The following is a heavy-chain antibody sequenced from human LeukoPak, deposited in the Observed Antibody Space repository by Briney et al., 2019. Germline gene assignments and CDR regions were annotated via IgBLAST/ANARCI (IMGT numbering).Heavy chain of an antibody. D-gene: IGHD4/OR15-4a*01. V-gene: IGHV4-4*08. Sequence: PSETLSLTCTVSGDSSRNYFWTWIRQPPGKGLEWIGYIYSGGSTNYNPSLKSRVTISVDTPKSQFSLKLTSVTAADTAVYYCVRESFGASYWGQGTLVTVSS. CDR1: GDSSRNYF. J-gene: IGHJ4*02. CDR2: IYSGGST. CDR3: VRESFGASY.